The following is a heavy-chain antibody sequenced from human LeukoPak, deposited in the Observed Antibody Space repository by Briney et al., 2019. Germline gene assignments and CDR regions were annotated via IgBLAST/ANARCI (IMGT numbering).Heavy chain of an antibody. Sequence: RPSETLSLTCAVSGYSISSGYYWGWIRQPPGKGLEWIGSIYHSGSTYYNPSLKSRVTISVDTSKNQFSLKLSSVTAADTAVYYCASLNYMVRGVNDAFDIWGQGTMVTVSS. CDR1: GYSISSGYY. V-gene: IGHV4-38-2*01. J-gene: IGHJ3*02. CDR3: ASLNYMVRGVNDAFDI. CDR2: IYHSGST. D-gene: IGHD3-10*01.